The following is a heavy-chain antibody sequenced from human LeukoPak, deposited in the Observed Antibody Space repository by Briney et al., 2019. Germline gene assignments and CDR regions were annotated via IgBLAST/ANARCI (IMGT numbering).Heavy chain of an antibody. CDR2: IYYSGST. CDR1: GGSISSYY. J-gene: IGHJ4*02. CDR3: AVGVRHYDSFFDY. Sequence: SETLSPTCTVSGGSISSYYWSWIRQPPGKGLEWIGYIYYSGSTNYNPSLKSRVTISVDTSKNQFSLKLSSVTAADTAVYYCAVGVRHYDSFFDYWGQGTLVTVSS. V-gene: IGHV4-59*01. D-gene: IGHD3-3*01.